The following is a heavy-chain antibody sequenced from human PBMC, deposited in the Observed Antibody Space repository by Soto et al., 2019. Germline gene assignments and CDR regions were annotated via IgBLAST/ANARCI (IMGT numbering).Heavy chain of an antibody. Sequence: EVQLVESGGGLIQPGGSLRLSCAASGLTVSNAYMAWVRQAPGMGLEWVSVIYDNGTTYYADSVKGRFTISRDTSTNTVSLQMDSLRAEDTAVYYCVRPLPAGRNYGLDVWGQGTTVTVSS. J-gene: IGHJ6*02. CDR1: GLTVSNAY. CDR3: VRPLPAGRNYGLDV. D-gene: IGHD3-10*01. V-gene: IGHV3-53*01. CDR2: IYDNGTT.